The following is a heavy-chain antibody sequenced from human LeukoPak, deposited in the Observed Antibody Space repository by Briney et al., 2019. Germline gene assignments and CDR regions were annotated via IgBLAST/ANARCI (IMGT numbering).Heavy chain of an antibody. CDR1: GFTFSSYS. CDR2: ISSSSSYI. V-gene: IGHV3-21*01. Sequence: KPGGSLRLSCAASGFTFSSYSMNWVRQAPGKGLEWVSSISSSSSYIYYADSVKGRFTISRDNAKNSLYLQMNSLRAEDTAVYYCARSQFPGIAAAGTDYWGQGTLVTVSS. D-gene: IGHD6-13*01. CDR3: ARSQFPGIAAAGTDY. J-gene: IGHJ4*02.